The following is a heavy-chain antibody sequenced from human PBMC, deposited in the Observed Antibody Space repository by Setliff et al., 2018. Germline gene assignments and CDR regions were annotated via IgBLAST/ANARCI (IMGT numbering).Heavy chain of an antibody. J-gene: IGHJ4*02. CDR2: IDPSGNT. CDR3: ARSLGSGSYYNSRPFYSDY. D-gene: IGHD3-10*01. V-gene: IGHV4-61*09. Sequence: SETQSLTCSVSGASITSGGFYWTWIRQPAGRGLEWIGHIDPSGNTNYQPSLKSRVTISGDTSKNQFSLKLTSVTAADTAVYYCARSLGSGSYYNSRPFYSDYWGQGTLVTVSS. CDR1: GASITSGGFY.